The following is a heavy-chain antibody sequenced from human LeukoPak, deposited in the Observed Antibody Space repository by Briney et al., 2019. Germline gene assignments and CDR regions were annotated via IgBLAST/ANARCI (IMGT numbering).Heavy chain of an antibody. CDR3: AKDSSGDGYKERGVFEY. J-gene: IGHJ4*02. CDR2: ISWDGGST. D-gene: IGHD1-1*01. V-gene: IGHV3-43*01. Sequence: PGGSLRLSCAASGFTFDDYTMHWVRQAPGKGLEWVSLISWDGGSTYYADSVKGRFTISRDNSKNSLYLQMNSLRTEDTALYYCAKDSSGDGYKERGVFEYWGQGTLVTVSS. CDR1: GFTFDDYT.